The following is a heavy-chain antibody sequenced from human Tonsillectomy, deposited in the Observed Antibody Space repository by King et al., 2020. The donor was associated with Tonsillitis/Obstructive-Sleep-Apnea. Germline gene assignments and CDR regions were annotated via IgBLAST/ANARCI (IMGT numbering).Heavy chain of an antibody. CDR1: GYTFTSYG. CDR3: ARDSMSHYFDSSAYYTFHY. D-gene: IGHD3-22*01. J-gene: IGHJ4*02. V-gene: IGHV1-18*01. Sequence: VQLVESGAEVKKPGASVRVSCKASGYTFTSYGISWVRQAPGQGREWMGWISAYNGDTNYAQKLQGRLTMTTDTSTSTAYMEGRSLRSDDTAVYYCARDSMSHYFDSSAYYTFHYWGQGTLVTVSS. CDR2: ISAYNGDT.